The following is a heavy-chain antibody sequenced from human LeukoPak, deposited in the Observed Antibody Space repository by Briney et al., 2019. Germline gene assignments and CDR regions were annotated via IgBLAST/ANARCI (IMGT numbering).Heavy chain of an antibody. CDR2: ISYDGSNK. CDR3: ARDWGTRYYGSGSYPDY. D-gene: IGHD3-10*01. Sequence: SLRLCSAASVFTSSGDAIHCVRQAPGKGLEWGSVISYDGSNKYYADSVKGRFTISRDNYKNTLYLKMNSLRAEDTAVYYCARDWGTRYYGSGSYPDYWGQGTLVTVSS. V-gene: IGHV3-30-3*01. CDR1: VFTSSGDA. J-gene: IGHJ4*02.